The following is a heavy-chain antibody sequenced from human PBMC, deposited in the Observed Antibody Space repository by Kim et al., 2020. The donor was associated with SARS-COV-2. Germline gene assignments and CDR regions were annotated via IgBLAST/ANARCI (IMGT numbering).Heavy chain of an antibody. CDR2: IYWNDDK. Sequence: SGPTLVNPTQTLTLTCTFSGFSLSTSGVGVGWIRQPPGKALEWLALIYWNDDKRYSPSLKSRLTITKDTSKNQVVLTMTNMDPVDTATYYCARLSSSWYDLGAFDIWGQGTMVTVSS. D-gene: IGHD6-13*01. J-gene: IGHJ3*02. CDR3: ARLSSSWYDLGAFDI. V-gene: IGHV2-5*01. CDR1: GFSLSTSGVG.